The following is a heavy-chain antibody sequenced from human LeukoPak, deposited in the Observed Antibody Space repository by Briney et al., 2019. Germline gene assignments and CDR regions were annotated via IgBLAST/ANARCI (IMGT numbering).Heavy chain of an antibody. Sequence: PSETLSLTCTVSGGSISSYYWSWIRQPAGKGLEWIGRIYTSGSTNYSPSLKSRVTMSEDTSKNQFSLKLSSVTAADTAVYYCARQSTVTKGVGYYYYYMDVWGKGTTVTVSS. CDR2: IYTSGST. CDR3: ARQSTVTKGVGYYYYYMDV. J-gene: IGHJ6*03. D-gene: IGHD4-17*01. CDR1: GGSISSYY. V-gene: IGHV4-4*07.